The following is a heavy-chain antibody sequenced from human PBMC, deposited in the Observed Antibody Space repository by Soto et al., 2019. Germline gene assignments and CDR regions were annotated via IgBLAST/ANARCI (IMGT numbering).Heavy chain of an antibody. CDR2: IIPIFGTA. D-gene: IGHD1-7*01. Sequence: SVKVSYKASGGTFSSYAISWVRQAPGQGLEWMGGIIPIFGTANYAQKFQGRVTITADESTSTAYMELSSLRSEDTAVYYCASHYNWNYKANIDYWGQGTLVTVSS. CDR1: GGTFSSYA. V-gene: IGHV1-69*13. J-gene: IGHJ4*02. CDR3: ASHYNWNYKANIDY.